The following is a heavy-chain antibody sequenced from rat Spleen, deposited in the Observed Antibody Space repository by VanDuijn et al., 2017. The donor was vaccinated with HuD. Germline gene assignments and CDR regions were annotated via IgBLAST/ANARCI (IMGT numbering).Heavy chain of an antibody. CDR3: ASDRTGPFDY. J-gene: IGHJ2*01. CDR2: IWADGNT. V-gene: IGHV2-32*01. CDR1: GFSLSSYH. D-gene: IGHD5-1*01. Sequence: QVQLKESGPGLVQPSQTLSLICTVSGFSLSSYHLSWVRQPPGKGLEWMGVIWADGNTRYNSTLKSRLSISRDTSKSHVFLKMSSLKTEDSATYYCASDRTGPFDYWGQGVMVTVSS.